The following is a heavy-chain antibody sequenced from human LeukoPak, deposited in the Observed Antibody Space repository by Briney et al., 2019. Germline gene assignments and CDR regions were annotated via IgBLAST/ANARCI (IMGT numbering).Heavy chain of an antibody. Sequence: GSLRLSCETAGFTFSSYVMHWVRRTPGKGLEWVSRISHDGIISYADSVKGRFTISRDSAKNTLLLQMNSLRVEDTAVYYCARDFVFKIDYWGRGTLVTVSS. CDR2: ISHDGII. J-gene: IGHJ4*02. CDR3: ARDFVFKIDY. CDR1: GFTFSSYV. V-gene: IGHV3-74*01. D-gene: IGHD3-3*01.